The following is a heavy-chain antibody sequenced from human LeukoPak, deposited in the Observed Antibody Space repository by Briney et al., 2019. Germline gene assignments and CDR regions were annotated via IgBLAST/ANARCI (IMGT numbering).Heavy chain of an antibody. CDR2: IKQHGSDK. V-gene: IGHV3-7*01. Sequence: QSGGSLRLSCAASGFTFSSYWMSWVRQAPGKGLEWVANIKQHGSDKYYADSVKGRFTISRDNAKNSLYLQMNSLRAEDTAVYYCARAVIVVVVEYFDYWGQGTLVTVSS. D-gene: IGHD2-15*01. CDR1: GFTFSSYW. CDR3: ARAVIVVVVEYFDY. J-gene: IGHJ4*02.